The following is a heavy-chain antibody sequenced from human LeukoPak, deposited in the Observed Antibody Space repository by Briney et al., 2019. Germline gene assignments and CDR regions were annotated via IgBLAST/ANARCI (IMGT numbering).Heavy chain of an antibody. J-gene: IGHJ3*02. CDR2: IKQDGSEK. CDR3: ATTSPAYYYDRRGAFDI. D-gene: IGHD3-22*01. V-gene: IGHV3-7*03. CDR1: GFTFNSYW. Sequence: GGSLRLSCAASGFTFNSYWMSWVRQAPGKGLEWVANIKQDGSEKYYVDSVKGRFTISRDNAKNSLYLQMNSLRAEDTAVYYCATTSPAYYYDRRGAFDIWGQGTMVTVSS.